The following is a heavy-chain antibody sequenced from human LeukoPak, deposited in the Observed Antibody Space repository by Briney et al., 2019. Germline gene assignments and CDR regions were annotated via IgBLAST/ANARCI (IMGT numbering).Heavy chain of an antibody. CDR3: ARDRRRWELLRYFDY. CDR1: GYTLTELS. Sequence: GASVKVSCKVSGYTLTELSMHWVRQAPGKGLEWLGLINPNGDRTDYAQNFQGRVTMTRDTSTTTVYLELSSLRSEDTAVYYCARDRRRWELLRYFDYWGQGTLVTVSS. CDR2: INPNGDRT. D-gene: IGHD1-26*01. V-gene: IGHV1-46*01. J-gene: IGHJ4*02.